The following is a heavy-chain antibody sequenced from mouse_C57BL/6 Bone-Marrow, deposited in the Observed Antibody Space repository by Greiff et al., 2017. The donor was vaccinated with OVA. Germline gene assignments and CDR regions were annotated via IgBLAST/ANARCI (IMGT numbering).Heavy chain of an antibody. D-gene: IGHD2-1*01. J-gene: IGHJ3*01. V-gene: IGHV6-3*01. CDR1: GFTFSNYW. CDR3: TPYGNLPWFAY. Sequence: DVMLVESGGGLVQPGGSMKLSCVASGFTFSNYWMNWVRQSPEKGLEWVAQIRLKSDNYATHYAESVKGRFTISRDDSKSSVYLQMNNLRAEDTGIYYCTPYGNLPWFAYWGQGTLVTVSA. CDR2: IRLKSDNYAT.